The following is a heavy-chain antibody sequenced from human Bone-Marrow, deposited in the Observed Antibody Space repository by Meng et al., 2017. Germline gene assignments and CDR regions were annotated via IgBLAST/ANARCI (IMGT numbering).Heavy chain of an antibody. CDR1: GFTFDDYA. Sequence: SLKISCAASGFTFDDYAMHWVRQAPGKGLEWVSGISWNSGNIGYADSVKGRFTISRDNAKNSLYLQMNSLRAEDTALYYCAKGRGYSAYYFDYWGQGTLVTVSS. V-gene: IGHV3-9*01. D-gene: IGHD5-18*01. CDR2: ISWNSGNI. J-gene: IGHJ4*02. CDR3: AKGRGYSAYYFDY.